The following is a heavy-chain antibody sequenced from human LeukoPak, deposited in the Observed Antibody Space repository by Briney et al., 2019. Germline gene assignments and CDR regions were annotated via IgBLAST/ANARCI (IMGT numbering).Heavy chain of an antibody. D-gene: IGHD1-26*01. CDR1: GFAVSSNH. V-gene: IGHV3-53*01. J-gene: IGHJ1*01. Sequence: PGGSLRLSCAASGFAVSSNHMNWVRQAPGKGLEWVSVIFNGGSTYYADSVKGRFTISRDNSKNTLYLQMNSLRAEDTGVYYCATSIVGLTYDEHFQHWGQGTLVTVSS. CDR3: ATSIVGLTYDEHFQH. CDR2: IFNGGST.